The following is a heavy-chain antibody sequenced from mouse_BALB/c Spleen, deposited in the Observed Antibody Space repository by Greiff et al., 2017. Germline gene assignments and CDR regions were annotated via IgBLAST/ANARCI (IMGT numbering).Heavy chain of an antibody. Sequence: QVQLQQSGAELAKPGASVKMSCKASGYTFTNYSMHWVKQRPGQGLEWIGYINPSTGYTEYNQKFKDKATLTADKSSSTAYMQLISLTSEDSAVYYCARGGSYHYYFDCWGQGTTLTVSS. CDR1: GYTFTNYS. CDR2: INPSTGYT. D-gene: IGHD1-1*02. J-gene: IGHJ2*01. CDR3: ARGGSYHYYFDC. V-gene: IGHV1-4*01.